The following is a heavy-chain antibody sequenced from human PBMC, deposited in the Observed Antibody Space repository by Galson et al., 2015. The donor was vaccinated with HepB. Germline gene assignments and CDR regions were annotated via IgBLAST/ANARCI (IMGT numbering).Heavy chain of an antibody. CDR2: ISYDGSNK. Sequence: SLRLSCAASGFTFSSYGMHWVRQAPGKGLEWVAVISYDGSNKYYADSVKGRFTISRDNSKNTLYLQMNSLRAEDTAVYYCAKGDCSSTSCIPHYYYYGMDVWGQGTTVTVSS. CDR1: GFTFSSYG. V-gene: IGHV3-30*18. J-gene: IGHJ6*02. D-gene: IGHD2-2*01. CDR3: AKGDCSSTSCIPHYYYYGMDV.